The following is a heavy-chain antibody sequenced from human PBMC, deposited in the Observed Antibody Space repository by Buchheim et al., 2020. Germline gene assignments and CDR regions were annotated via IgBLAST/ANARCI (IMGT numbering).Heavy chain of an antibody. V-gene: IGHV3-7*01. Sequence: EGQLEESGGGLVQPGGSLRLSCAASGFTFSGYWMSWVRQAPGKGLEWVANINEDGSTKNYADSVKGRFTTSRDNAKNSLYLQMNSLRVVDTAVYYCARGSGWFDYWGQGTL. CDR1: GFTFSGYW. CDR3: ARGSGWFDY. J-gene: IGHJ5*01. CDR2: INEDGSTK. D-gene: IGHD6-25*01.